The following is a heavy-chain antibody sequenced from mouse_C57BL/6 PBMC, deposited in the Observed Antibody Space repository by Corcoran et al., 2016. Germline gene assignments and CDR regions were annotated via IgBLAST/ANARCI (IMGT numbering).Heavy chain of an antibody. D-gene: IGHD1-1*01. CDR3: ARDYYDGSSYGGVVN. CDR2: IYPGDGDT. J-gene: IGHJ3*01. Sequence: QVQLQQSGAELVKPGASVKISCKASGYAFSSYWMNWVKQRPGKGLEWIGQIYPGDGDTNYNGKFKGKATLTADKSSSTAYMQLSSLTSEDSAVYVCARDYYDGSSYGGVVNGGQGTLVTLTA. V-gene: IGHV1-80*01. CDR1: GYAFSSYW.